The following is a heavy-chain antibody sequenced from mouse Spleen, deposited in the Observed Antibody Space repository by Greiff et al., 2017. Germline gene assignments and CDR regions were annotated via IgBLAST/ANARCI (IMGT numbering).Heavy chain of an antibody. CDR2: IDPSDSYT. D-gene: IGHD1-1*01. CDR1: GYTFASYW. CDR3: ARSEYYGSSSYFDY. Sequence: QVQLKQPGAELVRPGTSVKLSCKASGYTFASYWMHWVKQRPGQGLEWIGVIDPSDSYTNYNQKFKGKATLTVDTSSSTAYMQLSSLTSEDSAVYYCARSEYYGSSSYFDYWGQGTTLTVSS. V-gene: IGHV1-59*01. J-gene: IGHJ2*01.